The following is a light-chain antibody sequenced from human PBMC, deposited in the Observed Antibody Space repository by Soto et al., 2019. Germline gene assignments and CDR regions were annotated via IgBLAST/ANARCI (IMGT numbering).Light chain of an antibody. J-gene: IGLJ2*01. V-gene: IGLV2-8*01. Sequence: QSALTQPPSASGSPGQSVTISCTGTSSDVGGYKYVSWYQHHPGKAPKLMIYEVSKRPSGVPDRFSGSKSGNTASLTVSGLQAEDEADYYCSSYAGSNNVVFGGGTKVTVL. CDR2: EVS. CDR3: SSYAGSNNVV. CDR1: SSDVGGYKY.